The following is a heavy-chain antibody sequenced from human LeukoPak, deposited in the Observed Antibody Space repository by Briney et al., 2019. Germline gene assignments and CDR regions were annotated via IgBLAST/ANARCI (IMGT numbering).Heavy chain of an antibody. V-gene: IGHV3-21*01. CDR1: AFTFSSYS. CDR3: ARESRDYDFWSGYYRQHYFDY. J-gene: IGHJ4*02. CDR2: ISSSSSYI. Sequence: GGSLRLSCAASAFTFSSYSMNWVRQAPGKGLEWVSSISSSSSYIYYADSVKGRFTISRDNAKNSLYLQMNSLRAEDTAVYYCARESRDYDFWSGYYRQHYFDYWGQGTLVTVSS. D-gene: IGHD3-3*01.